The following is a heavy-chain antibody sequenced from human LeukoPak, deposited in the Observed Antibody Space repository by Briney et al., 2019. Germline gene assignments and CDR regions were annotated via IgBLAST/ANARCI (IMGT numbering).Heavy chain of an antibody. D-gene: IGHD3-10*01. CDR2: ISAYNGNT. V-gene: IGHV1-18*01. J-gene: IGHJ4*02. Sequence: GASVKVPCKASGYTFTSYGISWVRQAPGQGLEWMGWISAYNGNTNYAQKLQGRVTMTTDTSTSTAYMELRSLRSDDTAVYYCARSRMVRGVTGSWFDYWGQGTLVTVSS. CDR1: GYTFTSYG. CDR3: ARSRMVRGVTGSWFDY.